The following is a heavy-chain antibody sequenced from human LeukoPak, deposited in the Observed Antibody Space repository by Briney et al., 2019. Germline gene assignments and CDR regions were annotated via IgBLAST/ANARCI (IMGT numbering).Heavy chain of an antibody. Sequence: GGSLRLSCAASGFTFSSYAMSWVPQAPGKGLEWVSAISGSGGSTYYADSVKGRFTISRDNSKNTLYLQMNSLRAEDTAVYYCAKEMNLWFGELLYFDYWGQGTLVTVSS. CDR2: ISGSGGST. CDR3: AKEMNLWFGELLYFDY. V-gene: IGHV3-23*01. J-gene: IGHJ4*02. D-gene: IGHD3-10*01. CDR1: GFTFSSYA.